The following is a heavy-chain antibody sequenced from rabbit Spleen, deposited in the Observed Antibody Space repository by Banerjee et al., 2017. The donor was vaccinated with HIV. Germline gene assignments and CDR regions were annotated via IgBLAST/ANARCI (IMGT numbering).Heavy chain of an antibody. CDR1: GFSFISGYY. CDR2: IAAGSSGST. D-gene: IGHD4-1*01. Sequence: QSLEESGGDLVKPGTSLTLTCTASGFSFISGYYMCWVRQAPGKGLEWIACIAAGSSGSTYYASWAKGRFTISKTSSTTVTLQMTSLTAADTATYFCARDLDGVIGWNFGWWGPGTLVTVS. V-gene: IGHV1S40*01. CDR3: ARDLDGVIGWNFGW. J-gene: IGHJ6*01.